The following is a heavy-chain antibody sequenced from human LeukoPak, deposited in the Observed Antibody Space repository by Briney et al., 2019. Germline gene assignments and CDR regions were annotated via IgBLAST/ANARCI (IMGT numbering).Heavy chain of an antibody. D-gene: IGHD3-16*01. V-gene: IGHV3-21*01. CDR2: ISSGSNYI. CDR1: GFTFSSYS. CDR3: ARDIYGYFDL. Sequence: PGGSLRLSCAASGFTFSSYSMNWVRQAPGKGLEWVSSISSGSNYIYYVDSVKGRFTISRDDARNSLYLQMNSLRAEDTAVYYCARDIYGYFDLWGRGTLVTVSS. J-gene: IGHJ2*01.